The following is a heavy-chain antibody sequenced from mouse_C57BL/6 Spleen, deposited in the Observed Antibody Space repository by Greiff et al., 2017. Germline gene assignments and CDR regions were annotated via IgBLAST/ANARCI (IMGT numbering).Heavy chain of an antibody. V-gene: IGHV3-6*01. D-gene: IGHD1-1*01. J-gene: IGHJ3*01. CDR1: GYSITSGYY. Sequence: EVKLVESGPGLVKPSQSLSLTCSVTGYSITSGYYWNWIRQFPGNKLEWMGYISYDGSNNYNPSLKNRISITRDTSKNQFFLKLNSVTTEDTATYYCASEDFYYYGLFAYWGQGTLVTVSA. CDR2: ISYDGSN. CDR3: ASEDFYYYGLFAY.